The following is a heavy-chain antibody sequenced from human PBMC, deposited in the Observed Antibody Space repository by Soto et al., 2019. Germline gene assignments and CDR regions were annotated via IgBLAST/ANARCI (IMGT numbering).Heavy chain of an antibody. D-gene: IGHD5-12*01. CDR1: GGSISSSSYY. CDR3: ATQSGYDSYYFDY. CDR2: IYYSGST. V-gene: IGHV4-39*01. J-gene: IGHJ4*02. Sequence: SETLSLTCTVSGGSISSSSYYWGWIRQPPGKGLEWIGSIYYSGSTYYNPSLKSRVTISVDTSKNQFSLKLSSVTAADTAVYYCATQSGYDSYYFDYWGQGTLVTVSS.